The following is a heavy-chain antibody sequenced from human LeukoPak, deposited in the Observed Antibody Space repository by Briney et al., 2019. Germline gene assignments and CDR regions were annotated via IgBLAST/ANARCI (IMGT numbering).Heavy chain of an antibody. CDR3: ARDRTIDY. J-gene: IGHJ4*02. CDR1: GFTFSSYS. CDR2: TSSSGSYI. Sequence: GGSLRLSCAASGFTFSSYSMNWVRQAPGKGLEWVSSTSSSGSYIYYADSVKGRFTISRDNAKNSLYLQMNSLRAEDTAVYYCARDRTIDYWGQGTLVTVSS. V-gene: IGHV3-21*01.